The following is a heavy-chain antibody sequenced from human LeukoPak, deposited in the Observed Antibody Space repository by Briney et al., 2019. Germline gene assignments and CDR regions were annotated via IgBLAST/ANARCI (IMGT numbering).Heavy chain of an antibody. CDR3: AREKYYYDTTYYYVKYFDY. J-gene: IGHJ4*02. V-gene: IGHV3-21*04. CDR2: MSISTSTFI. CDR1: GFTFSRYS. Sequence: PGGSLTLSCVASGFTFSRYSMNWLRQAPGKGLEWVSSMSISTSTFIYYADSVKGRFTISRNNAKNILYLQMNSLRAEDTSVYYCAREKYYYDTTYYYVKYFDYWGQGTLVTVSS. D-gene: IGHD3-22*01.